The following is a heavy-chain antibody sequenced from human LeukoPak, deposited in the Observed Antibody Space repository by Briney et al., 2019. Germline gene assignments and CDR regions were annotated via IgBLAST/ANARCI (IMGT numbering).Heavy chain of an antibody. CDR1: GFTFSDYY. CDR2: ISTSGSTT. J-gene: IGHJ4*02. V-gene: IGHV3-11*04. Sequence: GGSLRLSCTASGFTFSDYYMSWVRQAPGKGLQWVSYISTSGSTTYYVDSVKGRFTISRDNAKNSVILQMNSLRAEDTAVYYCARDSPPDYWGQGTLVTVSS. CDR3: ARDSPPDY.